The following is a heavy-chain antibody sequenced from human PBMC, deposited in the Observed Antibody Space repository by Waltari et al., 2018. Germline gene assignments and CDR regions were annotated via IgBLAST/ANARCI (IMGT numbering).Heavy chain of an antibody. J-gene: IGHJ4*02. Sequence: QVQLQQWGSGLLKPSESLSLTCGASGAPFGGLYWRWIRQSPGKGLEWIGDITHTGDSNINPSLKSRLTISVDTSKRQFSLELTSVTPADTAVYYCGRAPATSWFGYSVYWGQGTVVTVSS. CDR2: ITHTGDS. V-gene: IGHV4-34*01. CDR3: GRAPATSWFGYSVY. D-gene: IGHD2-2*01. CDR1: GAPFGGLY.